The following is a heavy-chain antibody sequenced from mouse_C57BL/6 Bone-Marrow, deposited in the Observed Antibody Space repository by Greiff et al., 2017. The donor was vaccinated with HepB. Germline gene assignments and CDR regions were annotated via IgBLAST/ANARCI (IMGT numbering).Heavy chain of an antibody. CDR3: ARDSSYAGV. V-gene: IGHV5-4*01. Sequence: EVKVEESGGGLVKPGGSLKLSCAASGFTFSSYAMSWVRQTPEKRLEWVATISDGGSYTYYPDNVKGRFTISRDNAKNNLYLQMSHLKSEDTAMYYCARDSSYAGVWGTGTTVTVSS. D-gene: IGHD1-1*01. CDR2: ISDGGSYT. J-gene: IGHJ1*03. CDR1: GFTFSSYA.